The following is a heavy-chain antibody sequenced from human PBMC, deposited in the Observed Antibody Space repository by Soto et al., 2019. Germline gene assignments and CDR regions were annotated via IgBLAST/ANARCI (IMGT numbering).Heavy chain of an antibody. CDR1: GFTFSSYA. Sequence: GGSLRLSCAASGFTFSSYAMHWVRQAPGKGLEWVAVISYDGSNKYYADSVKGRFTISRDNSKNTLYLQMNSLRAEDTAVYYCASPYGDLDYWGQGTLVTVSS. CDR2: ISYDGSNK. D-gene: IGHD4-17*01. J-gene: IGHJ4*02. CDR3: ASPYGDLDY. V-gene: IGHV3-30-3*01.